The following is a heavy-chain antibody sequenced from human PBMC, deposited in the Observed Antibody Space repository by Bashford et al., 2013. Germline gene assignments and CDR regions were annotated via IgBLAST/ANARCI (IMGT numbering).Heavy chain of an antibody. J-gene: IGHJ6*02. Sequence: ASVKVSCKASGYTFTGYYMHWVRQAPGQGLEWMGWINPNSGGTNYAQKFQGRVTMTRDTSISTAYMELSRLRSDDTAVYYCASPRVGATPYYYYYYGMDVVGQGPRSPSP. CDR1: GYTFTGYY. D-gene: IGHD1-26*01. CDR2: INPNSGGT. CDR3: ASPRVGATPYYYYYYGMDV. V-gene: IGHV1-2*02.